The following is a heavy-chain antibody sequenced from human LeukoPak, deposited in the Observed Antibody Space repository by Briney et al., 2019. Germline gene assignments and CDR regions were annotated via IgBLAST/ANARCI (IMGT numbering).Heavy chain of an antibody. V-gene: IGHV1-18*01. Sequence: GASVKVSCKASGYTFTSYGISWVRQAPGQGLEWMGWISAYNGNTNYAQKLQGRVTMTRDTPTSTVYMELSSLRSDDTAVYYCARGNSIADRGWWFDPWGQGTLVTVSS. D-gene: IGHD4-23*01. J-gene: IGHJ5*02. CDR2: ISAYNGNT. CDR1: GYTFTSYG. CDR3: ARGNSIADRGWWFDP.